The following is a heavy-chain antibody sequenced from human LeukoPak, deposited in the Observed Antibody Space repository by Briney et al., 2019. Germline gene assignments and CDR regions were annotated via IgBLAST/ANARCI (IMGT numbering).Heavy chain of an antibody. CDR3: AREMRSGWDFDASDI. CDR2: ISPFNGDT. V-gene: IGHV1-18*01. J-gene: IGHJ3*02. D-gene: IGHD6-19*01. Sequence: ASVKVSCKTSGYTFTSYGLSWVRQAPGQGLEWMGWISPFNGDTNYAQGFQGRVTMTSDTSTDTAYMELRSLRSGDTAMYYCAREMRSGWDFDASDIWGQGTLVTVSP. CDR1: GYTFTSYG.